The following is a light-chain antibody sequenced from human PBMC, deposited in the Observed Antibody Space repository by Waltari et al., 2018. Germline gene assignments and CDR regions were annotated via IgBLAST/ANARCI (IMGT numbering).Light chain of an antibody. Sequence: QSVLTQAPSASGTPGQRVIISCSGSSSNIGNNPVNWYQQVPGTAPKLLIFYNNGWPSGVPARLPGSKSGTSASLAISGLQSEDEADYYCASWDDGLNGWVFGGGTRLTVL. CDR3: ASWDDGLNGWV. J-gene: IGLJ3*02. V-gene: IGLV1-44*01. CDR1: SSNIGNNP. CDR2: YNN.